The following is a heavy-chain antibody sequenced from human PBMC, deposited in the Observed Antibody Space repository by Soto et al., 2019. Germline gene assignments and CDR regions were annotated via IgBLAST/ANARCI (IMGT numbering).Heavy chain of an antibody. CDR1: GGSVSSSSYY. CDR2: VYYSGST. Sequence: PSEPLSLTCTVSGGSVSSSSYYWGWVRQPPGKGLEWIGSVYYSGSTYYNPSLESRVTLSVDKSKNQFSLKLMSLSAADTAVCYCGRLEGLATISYYFDYWGQGALVTVSS. J-gene: IGHJ4*02. D-gene: IGHD3-9*01. CDR3: GRLEGLATISYYFDY. V-gene: IGHV4-39*01.